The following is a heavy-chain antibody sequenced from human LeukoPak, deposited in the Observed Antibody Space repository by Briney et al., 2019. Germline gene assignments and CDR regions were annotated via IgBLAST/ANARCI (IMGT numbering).Heavy chain of an antibody. J-gene: IGHJ4*02. CDR2: IYYSGST. V-gene: IGHV4-39*07. CDR1: GGSISSSSYY. CDR3: ARKRDGYNPFDN. Sequence: SETLSLTCTVSGGSISSSSYYWGWIRQPPGKGLEWIGSIYYSGSTYYNPSLKSRVTMSVDTSKNQFSLKLSSVTALDTAVYYCARKRDGYNPFDNWGQGTLVTVSS. D-gene: IGHD5-24*01.